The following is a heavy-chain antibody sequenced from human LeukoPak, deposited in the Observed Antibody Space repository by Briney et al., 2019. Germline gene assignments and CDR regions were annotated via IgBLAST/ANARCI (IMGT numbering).Heavy chain of an antibody. CDR2: INPNSGGT. D-gene: IGHD3-16*02. Sequence: ASVKVSCKASGYTFTGYYMHWVRQAPGQGLEWMGWINPNSGGTNYAQKFQGRVTMTRDTSISTAYMELSRLRSDDTAVYYWARDDRGYYDYIWGRYRYTGLDYWGQGTLVTVSS. CDR1: GYTFTGYY. J-gene: IGHJ4*02. V-gene: IGHV1-2*02. CDR3: ARDDRGYYDYIWGRYRYTGLDY.